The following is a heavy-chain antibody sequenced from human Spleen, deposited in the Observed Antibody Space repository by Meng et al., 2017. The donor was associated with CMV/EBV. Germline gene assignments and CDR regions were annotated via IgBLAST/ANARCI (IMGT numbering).Heavy chain of an antibody. CDR1: GGSFSSYY. J-gene: IGHJ4*02. Sequence: GSLRLSCTVSGGSFSSYYWSWIRQPPGKGLEWIGFFYYGGTTNYNPSLTSRVTISVDTSKNQFSLKLTSVTAADTAVYFCAREMADVWSGYYSDYWGQGTLVTVSS. CDR3: AREMADVWSGYYSDY. D-gene: IGHD3-3*01. CDR2: FYYGGTT. V-gene: IGHV4-59*01.